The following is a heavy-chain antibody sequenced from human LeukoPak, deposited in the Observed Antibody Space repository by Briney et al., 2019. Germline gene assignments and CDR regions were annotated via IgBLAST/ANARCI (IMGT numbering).Heavy chain of an antibody. Sequence: SETLSLTCTVSGGSISSSSYYWGWIRQPPGKGLEWIGSIYYSGRTYYNPSLKSRVTISVDTSKNQFSLKLSSVTAADTAVYYCARLPGGYYGSGSYYLAPAFFDYWGQGTLVTVSS. D-gene: IGHD3-10*01. J-gene: IGHJ4*02. CDR2: IYYSGRT. V-gene: IGHV4-39*07. CDR3: ARLPGGYYGSGSYYLAPAFFDY. CDR1: GGSISSSSYY.